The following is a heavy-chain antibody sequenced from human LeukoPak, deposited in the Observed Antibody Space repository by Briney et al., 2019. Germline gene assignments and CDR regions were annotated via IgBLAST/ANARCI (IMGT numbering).Heavy chain of an antibody. Sequence: PSETLSLTCTVSGGSISSGGYYWSWIRQPPGKGLEWIGYIYHSGSTYYNPSLKSRVTISVDRSKNQFSLKLSSVTAADTAVYYCARGARGLSGDLSYWGQGTLVTVSS. CDR1: GGSISSGGYY. D-gene: IGHD7-27*01. CDR2: IYHSGST. V-gene: IGHV4-30-2*01. J-gene: IGHJ4*02. CDR3: ARGARGLSGDLSY.